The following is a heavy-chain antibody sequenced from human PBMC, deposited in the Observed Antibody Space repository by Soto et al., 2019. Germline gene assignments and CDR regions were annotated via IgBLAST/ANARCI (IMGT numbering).Heavy chain of an antibody. J-gene: IGHJ6*02. CDR2: INPNGGST. CDR1: GYIFINYY. D-gene: IGHD6-13*01. V-gene: IGHV1-46*01. Sequence: GASVKVSCKASGYIFINYYIHWVRQAPGQGLEWIGIINPNGGSTNYAQKFQGRVTMARDTSTSTAYMELSRLRSDDTAVYYCARAPPLIAAAGTQQKPASAKKNYYYYSGMDVWGQGTTVTVSS. CDR3: ARAPPLIAAAGTQQKPASAKKNYYYYSGMDV.